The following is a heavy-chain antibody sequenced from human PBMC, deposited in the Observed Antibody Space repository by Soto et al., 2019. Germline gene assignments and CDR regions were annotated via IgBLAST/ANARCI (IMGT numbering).Heavy chain of an antibody. CDR2: MAFDGSNK. CDR3: ARDRVHYVYFYYGMDV. CDR1: GFAFNNYS. J-gene: IGHJ6*02. V-gene: IGHV3-30-3*01. D-gene: IGHD3-10*02. Sequence: QVQLVESGGGVVRPGRSLRLSCAASGFAFNNYSMHWVRQAPGKGLEWVAIMAFDGSNKYTADSVKGRFTISRDNSKNILYLQMSSLRPEDTAVYFCARDRVHYVYFYYGMDVWGQGTTVIVSS.